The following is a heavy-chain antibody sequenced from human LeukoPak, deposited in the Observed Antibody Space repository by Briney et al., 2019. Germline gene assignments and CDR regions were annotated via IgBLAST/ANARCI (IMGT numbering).Heavy chain of an antibody. CDR3: ARDSSGYYPYFDY. CDR1: GGSISSYY. D-gene: IGHD3-22*01. J-gene: IGHJ4*02. CDR2: IYTSGST. Sequence: PSETLSLTCTVSGGSISSYYWSWIRQPPGKGLEWIGYIYTSGSTNYNPSLKSRVTISVDTSKNQFSLKLSSVTAADTAVYYCARDSSGYYPYFDYWGPGTLVTVSS. V-gene: IGHV4-4*09.